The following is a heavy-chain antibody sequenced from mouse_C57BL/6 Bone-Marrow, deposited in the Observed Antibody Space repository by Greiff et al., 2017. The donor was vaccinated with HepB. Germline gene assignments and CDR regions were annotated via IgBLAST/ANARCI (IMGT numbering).Heavy chain of an antibody. CDR1: GYTFTDYY. J-gene: IGHJ3*01. CDR2: IYPGSGNT. V-gene: IGHV1-76*01. CDR3: ARAFAY. Sequence: QVQLKQSGAELVRPGASVKLSCKASGYTFTDYYINWVKQRPGQGLEWIGRIYPGSGNTYYNEKFKGKATLTADKSSSTAYMQLSSLTSEDSAVYVCARAFAYWGQGTLVTVSA.